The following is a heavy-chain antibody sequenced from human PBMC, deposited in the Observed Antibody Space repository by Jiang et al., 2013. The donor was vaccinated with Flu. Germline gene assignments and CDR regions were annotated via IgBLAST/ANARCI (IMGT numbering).Heavy chain of an antibody. CDR1: GGSISSSSYY. Sequence: LLKPSETLSLTCTVSGGSISSSSYYWGWIRQPPGKGLEWIGSIYYSGSTYYNPSLKSRVTISVDTSKNQFSLKLSSVTAADTAVYYCATLYYYDILTGLTDYWGQGTLVTVSS. CDR2: IYYSGST. CDR3: ATLYYYDILTGLTDY. D-gene: IGHD3-9*01. V-gene: IGHV4-39*01. J-gene: IGHJ4*02.